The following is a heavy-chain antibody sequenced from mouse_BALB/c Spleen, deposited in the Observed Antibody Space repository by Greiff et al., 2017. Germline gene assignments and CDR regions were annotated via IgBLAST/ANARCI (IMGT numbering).Heavy chain of an antibody. CDR1: GFTFSSYA. J-gene: IGHJ1*01. CDR3: ARCITTVVNWYFDV. CDR2: ISSGGSYT. Sequence: EVMLVESGGGLVKPGGSLKLSCAASGFTFSSYAMSWVRQSPEKRLEWVAEISSGGSYTYYPDTVTGRFTISRDNAKNTLYLEMSSLRSEDTAMYYCARCITTVVNWYFDVWGAGTTVTVSS. D-gene: IGHD1-1*01. V-gene: IGHV5-9-4*01.